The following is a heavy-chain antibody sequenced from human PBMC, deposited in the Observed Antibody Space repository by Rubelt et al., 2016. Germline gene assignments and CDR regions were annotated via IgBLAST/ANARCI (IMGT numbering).Heavy chain of an antibody. D-gene: IGHD5-12*01. CDR3: AMATTLDY. V-gene: IGHV3-7*01. Sequence: EVQLVESGGGLIQPGGSLRLSCAASGFTFNTYWMTWVRQGPGKGLEWVATIKEDGSEKYYVDSVKGRFTISRDKAKNSLYLQMDSLRAEDTAVYSCAMATTLDYWGRGTLVTVSS. CDR2: IKEDGSEK. CDR1: GFTFNTYW. J-gene: IGHJ4*02.